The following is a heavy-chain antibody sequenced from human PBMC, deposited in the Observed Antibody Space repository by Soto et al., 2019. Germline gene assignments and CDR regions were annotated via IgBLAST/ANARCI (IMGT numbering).Heavy chain of an antibody. V-gene: IGHV3-23*01. CDR1: GFTFSSYA. CDR2: ISGSGGST. CDR3: AKDLGYSSSSPY. D-gene: IGHD6-6*01. Sequence: GGSLRLSCAASGFTFSSYAMSWVRQAPGKGLEWVSAISGSGGSTYYADSVKGRSTISRDNSKNTLYLQMNSLRAEDTAVYYCAKDLGYSSSSPYWGQGTLVTVSS. J-gene: IGHJ4*02.